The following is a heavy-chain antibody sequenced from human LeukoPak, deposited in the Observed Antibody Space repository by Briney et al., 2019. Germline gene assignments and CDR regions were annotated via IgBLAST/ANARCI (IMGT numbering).Heavy chain of an antibody. CDR1: GYTFTSYG. Sequence: ASVKVSCKASGYTFTSYGISWVRQAPGQGLEWMGWISAYNGNTNYAQKLQGRVTMTTDTSTSTAYMELRSLRSDDTAVYYCARGLPGYCSGGSCYSSDYWGQGTLVTVSS. CDR2: ISAYNGNT. CDR3: ARGLPGYCSGGSCYSSDY. D-gene: IGHD2-15*01. J-gene: IGHJ4*02. V-gene: IGHV1-18*01.